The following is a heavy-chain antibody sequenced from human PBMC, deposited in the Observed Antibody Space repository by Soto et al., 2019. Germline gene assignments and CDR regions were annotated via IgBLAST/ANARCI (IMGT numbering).Heavy chain of an antibody. Sequence: LRLSCAASGFTFSSYAMSWVRQAPGKGLEWVSAISGSGGSTYYADSVKGRFTISRDNSKNTLYLQMNSLRAEDTAVYYCAKDLRITIFGVVPPGMDVWGQGTTVTVSS. CDR2: ISGSGGST. D-gene: IGHD3-3*01. CDR3: AKDLRITIFGVVPPGMDV. CDR1: GFTFSSYA. J-gene: IGHJ6*02. V-gene: IGHV3-23*01.